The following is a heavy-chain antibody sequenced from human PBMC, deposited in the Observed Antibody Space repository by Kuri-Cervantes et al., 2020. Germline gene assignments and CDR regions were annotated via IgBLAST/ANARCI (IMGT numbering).Heavy chain of an antibody. CDR2: IYYSGTT. CDR3: ARSGITKPIWYFDL. J-gene: IGHJ2*01. D-gene: IGHD3-10*01. V-gene: IGHV4-59*01. Sequence: SETLSLTCTVSGAPIISDFWSWIRQPPGKRLEWIAQIYYSGTTKYNPSRKSRVTISLDTSKNQFSLKLNSVTAADTAVYYCARSGITKPIWYFDLWGRGTLVTVSS. CDR1: GAPIISDF.